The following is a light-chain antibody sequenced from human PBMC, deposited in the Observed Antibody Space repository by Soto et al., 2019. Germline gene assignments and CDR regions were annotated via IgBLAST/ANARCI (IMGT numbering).Light chain of an antibody. CDR1: QTISSW. CDR2: KAS. J-gene: IGKJ1*01. CDR3: QHYNSYSEA. V-gene: IGKV1-5*03. Sequence: EIQMNKSPYTLSGSLGYRVTITCRASQTISSWLAWYQQKPGKAPKLLIYKASTLKSGVPSRFSGSGSGTEFTLTISSLQPDDFATYYCQHYNSYSEAFGQGTKVDIK.